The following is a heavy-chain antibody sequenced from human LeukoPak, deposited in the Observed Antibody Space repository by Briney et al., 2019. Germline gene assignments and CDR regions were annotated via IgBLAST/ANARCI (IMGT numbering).Heavy chain of an antibody. V-gene: IGHV4-30-2*01. Sequence: SQTLSLTCAVSGGSISSGGYSWSWIRQPPGKGLEWIGYIYHSGSTYYNPSLKSRVTISVDRSKNQFSLKLSSVTAADTAVYYCAREMSGYSYGPNWFDPWGQGTLVTVSS. CDR2: IYHSGST. D-gene: IGHD5-18*01. J-gene: IGHJ5*02. CDR3: AREMSGYSYGPNWFDP. CDR1: GGSISSGGYS.